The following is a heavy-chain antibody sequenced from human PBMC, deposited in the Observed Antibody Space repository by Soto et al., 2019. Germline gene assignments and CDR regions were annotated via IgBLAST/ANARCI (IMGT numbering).Heavy chain of an antibody. CDR3: ASRDNSEIRVYGMDV. J-gene: IGHJ6*02. D-gene: IGHD2-15*01. CDR2: IIPIFGTA. V-gene: IGHV1-69*06. CDR1: GGTFSSYA. Sequence: SVKVSCKASGGTFSSYAISWVRQAPGQGLEWMGGIIPIFGTANYAQKFQGRVTITADKSTSTAYMELSSLRSEYTAVYYCASRDNSEIRVYGMDVWGQGTTVTVYS.